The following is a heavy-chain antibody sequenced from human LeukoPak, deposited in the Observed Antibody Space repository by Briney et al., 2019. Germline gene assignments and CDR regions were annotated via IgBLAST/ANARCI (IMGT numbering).Heavy chain of an antibody. CDR1: GYTFTSYY. V-gene: IGHV1-46*01. D-gene: IGHD3-9*01. J-gene: IGHJ4*02. CDR3: ARDMFDWLFEDLEIGVSFDY. CDR2: INPSGGST. Sequence: ASVKVSCKASGYTFTSYYMHWVRQAPGQGLEWMGIINPSGGSTSYAQKFQGRVTMTRDMSTSTVYMELSSLRSEDTAVYYCARDMFDWLFEDLEIGVSFDYWGQGTLVTVSS.